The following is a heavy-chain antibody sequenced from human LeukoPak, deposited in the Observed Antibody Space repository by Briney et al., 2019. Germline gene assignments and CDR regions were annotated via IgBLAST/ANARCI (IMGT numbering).Heavy chain of an antibody. CDR3: ARVQGHPPNGLDV. CDR1: GFTVNSNY. J-gene: IGHJ3*01. V-gene: IGHV3-74*01. Sequence: GGSLRLSCAASGFTVNSNYLSWVRQSPGKGLVWVSRINNDESSTSYADSVKGRFTISRDNAKNTLYLQMNSLRAEDTAVYYCARVQGHPPNGLDVWGQGTMVTVSS. CDR2: INNDESST. D-gene: IGHD2-8*01.